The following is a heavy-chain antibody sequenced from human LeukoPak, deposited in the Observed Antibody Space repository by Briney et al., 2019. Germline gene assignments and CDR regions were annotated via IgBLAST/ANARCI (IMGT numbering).Heavy chain of an antibody. Sequence: KPAETLSLTCTVSGGPISNYYWSWIRQPPGKGLEWIGYIYHSGSTSYNPSLQSRVTISVDTSKNQFSLKLSSVTTADTAVYYCARDSYSTSWYGPFDYWGQGTLVTVSS. CDR1: GGPISNYY. CDR3: ARDSYSTSWYGPFDY. CDR2: IYHSGST. D-gene: IGHD6-13*01. V-gene: IGHV4-59*01. J-gene: IGHJ4*02.